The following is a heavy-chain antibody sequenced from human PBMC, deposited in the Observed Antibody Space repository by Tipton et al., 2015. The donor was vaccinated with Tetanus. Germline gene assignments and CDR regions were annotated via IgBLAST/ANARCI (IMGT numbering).Heavy chain of an antibody. CDR3: ARHYDTSGYYFV. J-gene: IGHJ4*02. V-gene: IGHV4-39*01. CDR1: GGSFSGYY. Sequence: TLSLTCAVYGGSFSGYYWGWIRQPPGKGLEWIGSIYYSGTTYSNPSLGSRVTMSVDTSKNQFSVDLSSVTAADTAVYFCARHYDTSGYYFVWGQGVLVTVSS. CDR2: IYYSGTT. D-gene: IGHD3-22*01.